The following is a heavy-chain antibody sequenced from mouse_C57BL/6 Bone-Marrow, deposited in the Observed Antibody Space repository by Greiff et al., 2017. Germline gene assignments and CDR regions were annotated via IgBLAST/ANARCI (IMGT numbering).Heavy chain of an antibody. Sequence: QVQLQQPGAELVMPGASVKLSCKASGYTFTSYWMHWVKQRPGQGLEWIGEIDPSASYTNYNQTFTGKSTLTVDKSSSTAYMQLSSLTSEDSAVYYCARCDYDWGFSAMDYWGQGTSVTVSS. J-gene: IGHJ4*01. CDR1: GYTFTSYW. CDR2: IDPSASYT. D-gene: IGHD2-4*01. V-gene: IGHV1-69*01. CDR3: ARCDYDWGFSAMDY.